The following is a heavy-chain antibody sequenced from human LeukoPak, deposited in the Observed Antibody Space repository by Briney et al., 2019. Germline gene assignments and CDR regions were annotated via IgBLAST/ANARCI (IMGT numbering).Heavy chain of an antibody. CDR3: ERAPNCNYGGDFEF. D-gene: IGHD4-23*01. CDR1: GYSFSSFA. J-gene: IGHJ3*01. CDR2: ITGGGYAT. V-gene: IGHV3-23*01. Sequence: GGSLRLSCAVSGYSFSSFAMTGVRRATGGGGVGVSSITGGGYATYNEHSLRGRFTVSRDHGKTASSLEMSRLGVEDRAVQYGERAPNCNYGGDFEFWGPGTLVTVSS.